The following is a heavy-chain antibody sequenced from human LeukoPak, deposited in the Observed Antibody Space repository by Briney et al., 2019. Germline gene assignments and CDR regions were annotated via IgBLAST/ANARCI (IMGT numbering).Heavy chain of an antibody. J-gene: IGHJ4*02. CDR2: INPNSGGT. V-gene: IGHV1-2*02. Sequence: ASVKVSCKASGYTFTGYYMHWVRQAPGQGLEWMGWINPNSGGTNYAQKFQGRVTMTRDTSISTAYMELSRLRSDDTAVYYCAREEEERLVGERDYFDYWGQGTLVTVSS. CDR1: GYTFTGYY. CDR3: AREEEERLVGERDYFDY. D-gene: IGHD3-16*01.